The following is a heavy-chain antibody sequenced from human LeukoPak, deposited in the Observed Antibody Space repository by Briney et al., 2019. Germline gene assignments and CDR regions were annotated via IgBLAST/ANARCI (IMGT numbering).Heavy chain of an antibody. D-gene: IGHD1-1*01. CDR3: ARGYSATYGRFDP. CDR1: GGSISSYY. Sequence: SETVSLTCSVSGGSISSYYWSWIRQPPGKGLEWIGYIYYTGNTNYNPSLKSRVTISVDTSKNQFSLKLTSVTAADTAVYFCARGYSATYGRFDPWGQGTLVTVSS. J-gene: IGHJ5*02. CDR2: IYYTGNT. V-gene: IGHV4-59*01.